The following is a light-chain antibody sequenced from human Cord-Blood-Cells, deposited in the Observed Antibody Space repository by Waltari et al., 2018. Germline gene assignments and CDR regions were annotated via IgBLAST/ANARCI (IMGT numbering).Light chain of an antibody. CDR2: SNN. CDR1: SSNIGSNT. V-gene: IGLV1-44*01. J-gene: IGLJ3*02. CDR3: AAWDDSLNGWV. Sequence: QSMLTQPPSASGTPGQRVTISCSGSSSNIGSNTVNWYQQLPGTAPKLLIYSNNQRPSGVPDRFPGSKSGTSASLAISGLQSEDEADYYCAAWDDSLNGWVFGGGTKLTVL.